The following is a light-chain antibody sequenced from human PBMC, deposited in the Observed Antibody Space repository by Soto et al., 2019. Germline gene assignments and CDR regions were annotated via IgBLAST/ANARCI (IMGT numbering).Light chain of an antibody. CDR1: QSVSSNY. V-gene: IGKV3-20*01. Sequence: EIVLTQSPGTLSLSPGERATLSCRASQSVSSNYITWYQQKPGQAPRRLILGASSRATGIPDRFSGSGSGTDFTLTISRLEPEDFAVYYCQQYGSSPSTFGKGTKVDIK. CDR3: QQYGSSPST. J-gene: IGKJ1*01. CDR2: GAS.